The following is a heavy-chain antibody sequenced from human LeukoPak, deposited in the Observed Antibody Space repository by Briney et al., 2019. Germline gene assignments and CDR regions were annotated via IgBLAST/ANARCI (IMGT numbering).Heavy chain of an antibody. CDR3: ASLPKRGYSGYGLDY. CDR1: GGTFSSYA. J-gene: IGHJ4*02. D-gene: IGHD5-12*01. Sequence: SVKVSCKASGGTFSSYAISWVRQAPGQGLEWMGRIIPILGIANYAQKFQGRVTITADKPTSTAYMELSSLRSEDTAVYYCASLPKRGYSGYGLDYWGQGTLVTVSS. CDR2: IIPILGIA. V-gene: IGHV1-69*04.